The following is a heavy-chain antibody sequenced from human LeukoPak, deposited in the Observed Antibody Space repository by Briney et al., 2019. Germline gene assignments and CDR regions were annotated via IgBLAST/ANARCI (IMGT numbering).Heavy chain of an antibody. V-gene: IGHV4-59*08. Sequence: SETLSLTCTVSGGSISSYCWSWIRQSPGKGLECIGYIYYSGSTNYNPSLKSRVTISVDTSKNQFSLKLRSVTAADTAVYYCARLDPRGGYYGLDFWGQGTLVTVSS. CDR3: ARLDPRGGYYGLDF. J-gene: IGHJ4*02. D-gene: IGHD3-22*01. CDR1: GGSISSYC. CDR2: IYYSGST.